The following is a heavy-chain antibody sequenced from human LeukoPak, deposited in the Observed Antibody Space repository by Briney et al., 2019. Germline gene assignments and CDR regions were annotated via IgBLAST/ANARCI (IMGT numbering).Heavy chain of an antibody. J-gene: IGHJ4*02. CDR3: AKVPLSWNPRCYFDY. Sequence: GGSLRLSCAASGFTFSSYSMNWVRQAPGKGLEWVSSISSSSSYIYYADSVKGRFTISRDSSKNTLNLQMNSLRAEDTAVYYCAKVPLSWNPRCYFDYWGQGTLVTVSS. CDR2: ISSSSSYI. V-gene: IGHV3-21*04. D-gene: IGHD1-1*01. CDR1: GFTFSSYS.